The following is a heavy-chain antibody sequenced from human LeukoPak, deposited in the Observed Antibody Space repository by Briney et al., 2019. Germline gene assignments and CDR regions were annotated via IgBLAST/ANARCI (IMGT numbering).Heavy chain of an antibody. CDR1: GFDFSSNW. CDR2: IKGDGIST. Sequence: GGSLRLSCAASGFDFSSNWMHWVRHAPGQGLVWVSRIKGDGISTNYADSVKGRFTISRDIAKNTLYLQMNSLRAEDTAVYYCATSSRASSGYSSLWGQGTLVTVSS. V-gene: IGHV3-74*01. D-gene: IGHD3-22*01. J-gene: IGHJ4*02. CDR3: ATSSRASSGYSSL.